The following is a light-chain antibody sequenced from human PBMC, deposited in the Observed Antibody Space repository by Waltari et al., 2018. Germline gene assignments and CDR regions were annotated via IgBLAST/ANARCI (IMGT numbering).Light chain of an antibody. CDR1: SLRSYY. CDR3: NSRDSSGNHPHVV. CDR2: GKN. J-gene: IGLJ2*01. V-gene: IGLV3-19*01. Sequence: SSELTQDPAVSVALGQTVRITCQGDSLRSYYASWYQQKPGQAPVLVIYGKNNRPSGIPDRFSGSSSGNTASLTITAAQAEDEADYYCNSRDSSGNHPHVVFGGGTKLTVL.